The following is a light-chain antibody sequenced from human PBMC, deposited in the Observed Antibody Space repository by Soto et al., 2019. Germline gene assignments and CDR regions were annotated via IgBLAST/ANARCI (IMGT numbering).Light chain of an antibody. Sequence: QSVLTQPASVSGSPGQSITISSTGTSSDIGADDFVSWYQHHPDKTPKLIIFEVTYRPTGISHRFSASKSGNTASLTISGLEAEDEAFYYCSSYRKTTFPHVVFGGGTKLTVL. V-gene: IGLV2-14*01. CDR2: EVT. CDR1: SSDIGADDF. J-gene: IGLJ2*01. CDR3: SSYRKTTFPHVV.